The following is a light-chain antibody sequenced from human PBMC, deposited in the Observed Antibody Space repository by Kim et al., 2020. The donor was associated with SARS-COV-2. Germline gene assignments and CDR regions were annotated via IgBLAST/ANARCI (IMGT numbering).Light chain of an antibody. CDR1: SSECI. CDR2: GNN. CDR3: NSRDSDNHHLV. Sequence: SSELLRTLVCLWPWDRQSGSHAKETSSECILQAGTRRSQDRPLLLVLYGNNFRPSGIPDRFSGSSSGTTASLTITGAQADDEADYYCNSRDSDNHHLVFGGGTQLTVL. V-gene: IGLV3-19*01. J-gene: IGLJ2*01.